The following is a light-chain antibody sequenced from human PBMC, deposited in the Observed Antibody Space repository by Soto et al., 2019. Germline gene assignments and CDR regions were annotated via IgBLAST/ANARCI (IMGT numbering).Light chain of an antibody. CDR1: QSVSRY. V-gene: IGKV3-11*01. Sequence: EIVLTQFPATLSLSPGERATLSCMASQSVSRYLAWYQQKPGQAPRLLIYDVSTRATGIPARFSGSGSGTDCTLTITSLEPEDVAVYSCQQRSDWPITFGQGTRLEIK. CDR3: QQRSDWPIT. CDR2: DVS. J-gene: IGKJ5*01.